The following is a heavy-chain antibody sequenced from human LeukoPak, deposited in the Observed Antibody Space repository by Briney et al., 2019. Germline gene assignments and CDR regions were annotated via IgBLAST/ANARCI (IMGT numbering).Heavy chain of an antibody. CDR1: GFTFSSYA. D-gene: IGHD5-12*01. J-gene: IGHJ4*02. Sequence: GGSLRLSCAASGFTFSSYAMSWVRQAPGKGLEWVSAISGSGGSTYYADSVKGRFTISRDNSKNTLYLQMNSLRAEDTAVYYCATNGVATTYYFDSGGQGTLVTVSS. CDR3: ATNGVATTYYFDS. V-gene: IGHV3-23*01. CDR2: ISGSGGST.